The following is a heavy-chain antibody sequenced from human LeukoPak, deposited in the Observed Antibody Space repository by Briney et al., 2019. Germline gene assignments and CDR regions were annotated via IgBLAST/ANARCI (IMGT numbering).Heavy chain of an antibody. CDR3: VRESGIWSGRGIGRPLDV. J-gene: IGHJ6*04. Sequence: GGSLRLSCAASGFIFSNYGMSWVRQARGKALEWVSSISFSSTHIYYADSIQGRFTISRDNAEDSLFLQMNSLRAEDTAVYQCVRESGIWSGRGIGRPLDVWGKGTTVTVSS. CDR1: GFIFSNYG. V-gene: IGHV3-21*01. CDR2: ISFSSTHI. D-gene: IGHD3-3*01.